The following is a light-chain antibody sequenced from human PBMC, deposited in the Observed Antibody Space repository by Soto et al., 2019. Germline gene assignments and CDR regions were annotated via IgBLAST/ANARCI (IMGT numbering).Light chain of an antibody. CDR2: DTS. CDR3: QQYGSSLFT. Sequence: EIVLMQSPGTLSLSPGEGATLSCRASQSVNSNYLAWYQQKPGQAPTVLIFDTSRRATGVPDRFSGSGSGTDFTLTITRLEPEDFAVYYCQQYGSSLFTFGPGTKVDIK. CDR1: QSVNSNY. V-gene: IGKV3-20*01. J-gene: IGKJ3*01.